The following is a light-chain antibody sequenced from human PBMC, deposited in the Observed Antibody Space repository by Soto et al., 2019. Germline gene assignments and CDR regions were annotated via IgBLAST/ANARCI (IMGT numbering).Light chain of an antibody. CDR1: QHVISSY. J-gene: IGKJ1*01. CDR2: GAS. Sequence: SPTYLSGSVGDRVTTPCRAQHVISSYLGWYQQKPGKAPSLLIYGASTRPTGIPYRFSGGGSGTDFTLTISSLEPEDFAAYYCQQDVNFPRTFGQGTKVDIK. CDR3: QQDVNFPRT. V-gene: IGKV3D-7*01.